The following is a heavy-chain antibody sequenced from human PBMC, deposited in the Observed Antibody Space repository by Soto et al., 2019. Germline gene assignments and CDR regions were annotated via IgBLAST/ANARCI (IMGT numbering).Heavy chain of an antibody. CDR2: VWFDGSNK. CDR1: GFTFSNYG. J-gene: IGHJ2*01. CDR3: AVYPSIFRVEDYFDL. V-gene: IGHV3-33*01. D-gene: IGHD2-8*01. Sequence: GGSLRLSCAASGFTFSNYGMHWVRQAPGKGLEWVAVVWFDGSNKYYADSVKGRFTISRDNSKNTLYLQMNRLRAGDTAVYYSAVYPSIFRVEDYFDLWGRGTLVTVSS.